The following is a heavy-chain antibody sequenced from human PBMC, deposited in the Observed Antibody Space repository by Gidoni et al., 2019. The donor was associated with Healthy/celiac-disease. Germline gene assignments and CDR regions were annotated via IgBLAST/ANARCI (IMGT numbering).Heavy chain of an antibody. CDR1: VVNFGVYA. D-gene: IGHD6-19*01. J-gene: IGHJ4*02. CDR2: IRSKAYGGTT. CDR3: TRDRRYSSGWYEESYFDY. V-gene: IGHV3-49*04. Sequence: EVQLVESGGGLVQAGRALRLTCPATVVNFGVYALDWVRQAPGKGLEGVGFIRSKAYGGTTEFAASVKGRFTISRDDSKSIAYLQMNSLKTEDTAVYYCTRDRRYSSGWYEESYFDYWGQGTLVTVSS.